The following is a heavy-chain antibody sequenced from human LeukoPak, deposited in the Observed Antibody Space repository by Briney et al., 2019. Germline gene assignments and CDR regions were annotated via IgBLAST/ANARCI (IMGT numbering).Heavy chain of an antibody. J-gene: IGHJ3*02. CDR1: GGSISSYY. D-gene: IGHD1-26*01. CDR2: IYYSGST. V-gene: IGHV4-59*01. Sequence: AETLSLTCTVSGGSISSYYWSWIRQPPGKGLEWIGYIYYSGSTSYNPSLKSRVTISVDTSKKQFSLKLSSVTAADTAFYYCARYIVSYPHDAFDIWGQGTMVTVSS. CDR3: ARYIVSYPHDAFDI.